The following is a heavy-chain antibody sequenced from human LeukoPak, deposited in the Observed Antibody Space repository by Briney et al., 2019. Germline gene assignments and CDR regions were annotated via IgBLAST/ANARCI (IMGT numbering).Heavy chain of an antibody. J-gene: IGHJ4*02. V-gene: IGHV3-53*01. CDR1: GFTVSSNY. CDR3: ATYSSSSKGDY. D-gene: IGHD6-6*01. Sequence: GESLRLSCAASGFTVSSNYMSWVRQAPGKGLEWVSVIYSGGSTYYADSVKGRFTISRDNSKNTLYLQMNSLRAEDTAVYYCATYSSSSKGDYWGQGTLVTVSS. CDR2: IYSGGST.